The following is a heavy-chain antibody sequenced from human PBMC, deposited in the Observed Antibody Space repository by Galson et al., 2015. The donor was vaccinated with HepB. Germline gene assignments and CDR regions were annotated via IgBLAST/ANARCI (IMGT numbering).Heavy chain of an antibody. J-gene: IGHJ5*02. V-gene: IGHV1-46*01. CDR1: GNTFSHYY. CDR2: INPSGGST. D-gene: IGHD2-2*01. CDR3: ARAGRGYCNSASCNNWFDP. Sequence: SVKVSCKASGNTFSHYYMHWVRQAPGKGLEWMGIINPSGGSTNYAQKFQGRVTMTRDTSTSTVYMELSSLRSEDTAIYYCARAGRGYCNSASCNNWFDPWGQGTLVTVSS.